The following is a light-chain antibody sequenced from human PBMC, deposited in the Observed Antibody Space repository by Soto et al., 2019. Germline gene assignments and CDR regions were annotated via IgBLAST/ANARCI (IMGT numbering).Light chain of an antibody. CDR2: RAS. J-gene: IGKJ1*01. Sequence: DIVFTQSPCTLSLSPGQRATLSCGASQSISSTFLAWYQQKPGQAPRLRIYRASSRATGIPARFSGSGSGTDFTLTISSLEPEDFAVYYCQQCANWPPKWTFGQGTRVDIK. CDR1: QSISSTF. CDR3: QQCANWPPKWT. V-gene: IGKV3-20*01.